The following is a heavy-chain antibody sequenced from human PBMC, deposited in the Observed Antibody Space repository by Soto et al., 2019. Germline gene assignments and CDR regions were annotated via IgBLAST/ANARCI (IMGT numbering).Heavy chain of an antibody. Sequence: EVQLLEAGGDLVQRGGSLRLSCAASGFTFSGYGMSWVRQAPGKGLEWVSSITSSGSNTYYVDSVKGRFTISRDNSKNTLYLQMNSLTVEDTAVYYCAKEQGRGAAALDYWGQGTLVTVSS. V-gene: IGHV3-23*01. CDR1: GFTFSGYG. D-gene: IGHD6-13*01. J-gene: IGHJ4*02. CDR3: AKEQGRGAAALDY. CDR2: ITSSGSNT.